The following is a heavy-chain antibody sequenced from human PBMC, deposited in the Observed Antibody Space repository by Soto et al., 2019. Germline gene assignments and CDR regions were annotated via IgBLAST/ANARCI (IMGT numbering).Heavy chain of an antibody. V-gene: IGHV4-59*08. D-gene: IGHD2-2*01. CDR3: ARRLRDCSSASCYYWFDP. CDR2: IYYSGST. J-gene: IGHJ5*02. Sequence: PSETLSLTCTVSGGSISSYYWSWIRQPPGKGLEWIGYIYYSGSTNYNPSLKSRVTISVDTSKNQFSLKLSSVTAADTAVYYCARRLRDCSSASCYYWFDPWGQGTLISVSS. CDR1: GGSISSYY.